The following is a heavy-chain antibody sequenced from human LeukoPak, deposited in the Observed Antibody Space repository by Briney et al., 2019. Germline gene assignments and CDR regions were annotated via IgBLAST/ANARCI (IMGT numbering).Heavy chain of an antibody. Sequence: SETLSLTCTVSGSISGYYWSWIRQPPGKGLEGIGYIYTSGSTNYNPSLESRVTISVDTSKNQFSLDLSSVTAADTAVYYCARQKCTSTSCLTKNAFDIWGQGTMVTVSS. CDR2: IYTSGST. CDR1: GSISGYY. J-gene: IGHJ3*02. V-gene: IGHV4-4*09. D-gene: IGHD2-2*01. CDR3: ARQKCTSTSCLTKNAFDI.